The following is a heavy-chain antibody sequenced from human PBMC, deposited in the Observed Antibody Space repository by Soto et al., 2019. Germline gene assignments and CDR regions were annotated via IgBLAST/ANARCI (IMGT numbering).Heavy chain of an antibody. D-gene: IGHD3-10*01. V-gene: IGHV3-23*01. J-gene: IGHJ6*01. Sequence: EVQLLESGGGLVQPGGSLRLSCVASGFTFSNFAMSWVRQAPGKGLEWVSGMSGSGGSTYYADSVKGRFTIFRDNSQNTLYLQMNSLRVEDTAIYYCAKEGSSFYFYYGMDVW. CDR1: GFTFSNFA. CDR3: AKEGSSFYFYYGMDV. CDR2: MSGSGGST.